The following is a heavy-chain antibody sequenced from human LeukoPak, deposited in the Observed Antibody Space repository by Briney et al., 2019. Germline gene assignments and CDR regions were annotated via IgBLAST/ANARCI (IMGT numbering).Heavy chain of an antibody. CDR1: GGSISGHY. V-gene: IGHV4-59*11. CDR3: ARFGVDYDMDV. J-gene: IGHJ6*02. D-gene: IGHD2-8*01. CDR2: IHYSGKA. Sequence: PSETLSLTCTVSGGSISGHYWTWIRQPPGKGLEWIGQIHYSGKADYNPSLKTRIDISVDMSKNQMSLKVNSVTAADTAVYYWARFGVDYDMDVWGQGTAVTVS.